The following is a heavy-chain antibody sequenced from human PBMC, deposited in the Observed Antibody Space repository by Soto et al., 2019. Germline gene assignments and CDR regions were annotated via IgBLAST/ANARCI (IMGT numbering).Heavy chain of an antibody. V-gene: IGHV3-74*01. CDR2: INSDGSST. CDR1: GFTFSSYW. J-gene: IGHJ6*02. Sequence: GGSLRLSCAASGFTFSSYWMHWVRQAPGKGLVWVSRINSDGSSTSYADSVKGRFTISRDNAKNSLYLQMNSLRAEDTAVYYCARRMAGYYYGMDVWGQGTTVTVSS. CDR3: ARRMAGYYYGMDV.